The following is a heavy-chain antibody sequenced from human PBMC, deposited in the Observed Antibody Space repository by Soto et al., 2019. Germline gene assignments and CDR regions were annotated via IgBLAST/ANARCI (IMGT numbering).Heavy chain of an antibody. CDR1: GFPFSRNT. V-gene: IGHV3-21*01. Sequence: EVQLVESGGGLVKPGGSLRLSCVTSGFPFSRNTMNWVRQAPGKGLEWVASITSSGSYVYYADSVKGRFSASRDNANNSLSLQMNSLRPDDTAVYFCVKDEGIEAMDVWGQGTTVSVSS. D-gene: IGHD3-3*02. J-gene: IGHJ6*02. CDR2: ITSSGSYV. CDR3: VKDEGIEAMDV.